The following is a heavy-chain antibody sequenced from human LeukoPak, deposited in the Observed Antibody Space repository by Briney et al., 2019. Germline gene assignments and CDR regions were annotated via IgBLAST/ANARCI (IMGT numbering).Heavy chain of an antibody. Sequence: PGGSLRLSCAASGFTLNTYWMSWVRQAPGKGLEWVANIKQDGTKIYYVDSVKGRFTISRDNAKNSLYLQMNSLRDEDTAVYYCASNMYSENYYLYPFWGQGTLVTVSS. CDR2: IKQDGTKI. CDR3: ASNMYSENYYLYPF. D-gene: IGHD1-26*01. CDR1: GFTLNTYW. J-gene: IGHJ4*02. V-gene: IGHV3-7*01.